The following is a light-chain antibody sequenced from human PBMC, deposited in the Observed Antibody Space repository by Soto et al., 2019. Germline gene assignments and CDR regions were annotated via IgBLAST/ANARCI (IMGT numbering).Light chain of an antibody. Sequence: QSVLTQPPSASGSPGQSVTISCTGTSSDVGAYKYVSCYQQYPGKAPKLMIYEVSKRPSGVPDRLSGSKSGNTASLTVSGLHAEDEADYSCTSYVGRNIWVFGGGTQLTLL. J-gene: IGLJ3*02. CDR2: EVS. CDR3: TSYVGRNIWV. V-gene: IGLV2-8*01. CDR1: SSDVGAYKY.